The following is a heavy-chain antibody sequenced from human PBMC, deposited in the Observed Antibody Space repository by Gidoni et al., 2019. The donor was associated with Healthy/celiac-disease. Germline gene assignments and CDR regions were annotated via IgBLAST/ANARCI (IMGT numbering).Heavy chain of an antibody. J-gene: IGHJ3*02. CDR2: IYYSGST. CDR1: GGSISSSSYY. CDR3: ARRRPPAVVIFARRNDAFDI. Sequence: QLQLQESGPGLVKPSETLSLTCTVSGGSISSSSYYWGWIRQPPGKGLEWIGSIYYSGSTYYNPSLKRRVTISVDTSKNQFSLKLSSVTAADTAVYYCARRRPPAVVIFARRNDAFDIWGQGTMVTVSS. D-gene: IGHD2-15*01. V-gene: IGHV4-39*01.